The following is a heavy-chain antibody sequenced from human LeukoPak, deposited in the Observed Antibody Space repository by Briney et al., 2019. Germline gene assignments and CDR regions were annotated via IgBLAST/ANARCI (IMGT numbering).Heavy chain of an antibody. J-gene: IGHJ4*02. CDR1: GYSFTSHW. D-gene: IGHD3-3*01. Sequence: GESLKISCRGSGYSFTSHWIGWGRQMPGKGLEWMGIIYPGESDTRYSPSFQGQVTISADKSISTAYLQWSSLKASDTAMYYCARDMSGYYYSDYWGQGTLVTVSS. CDR3: ARDMSGYYYSDY. V-gene: IGHV5-51*01. CDR2: IYPGESDT.